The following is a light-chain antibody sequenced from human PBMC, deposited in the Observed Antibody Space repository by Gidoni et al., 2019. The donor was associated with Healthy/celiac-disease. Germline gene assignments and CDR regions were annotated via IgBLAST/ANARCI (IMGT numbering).Light chain of an antibody. CDR3: CSYAGSYTWV. CDR2: DVS. V-gene: IGLV2-11*01. J-gene: IGLJ3*02. CDR1: SSDVGGYNY. Sequence: QSALTQPRSVSGSPGQSVTLSCTGTSSDVGGYNYVSWYQQHPGKAPKLMIYDVSKRPSGVPDRFSGSKSGITASLTISGLQAEDEADYYCCSYAGSYTWVFGGGTKLTVL.